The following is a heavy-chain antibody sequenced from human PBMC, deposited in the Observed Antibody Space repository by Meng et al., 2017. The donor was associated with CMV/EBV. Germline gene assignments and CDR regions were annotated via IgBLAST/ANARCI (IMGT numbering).Heavy chain of an antibody. CDR1: GFTFSSYS. V-gene: IGHV3-21*01. CDR3: ARTMVRGVILYYGMDV. J-gene: IGHJ6*02. D-gene: IGHD3-10*01. CDR2: ISSSSSYI. Sequence: GESLKISCAASGFTFSSYSMNWVRQAPGKGLEWVSSISSSSSYIYYADSVKGRFTISGDNAKNSLYLQMNSLRAEDTAVYYCARTMVRGVILYYGMDVWGQGTTVTVSS.